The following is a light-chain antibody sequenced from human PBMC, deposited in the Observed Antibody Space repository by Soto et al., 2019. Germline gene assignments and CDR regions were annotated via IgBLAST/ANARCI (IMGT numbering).Light chain of an antibody. Sequence: QMTQSPSSVSASVGDRVTITCRASQGISSWLVWYQQKPGQAPKLLMYAASNLDSGVPSRFSGSGSGTDFTPTISGLQPEDSATYYCQQAKSFPLTFGQGTRLEIK. J-gene: IGKJ5*01. CDR2: AAS. CDR1: QGISSW. V-gene: IGKV1-12*01. CDR3: QQAKSFPLT.